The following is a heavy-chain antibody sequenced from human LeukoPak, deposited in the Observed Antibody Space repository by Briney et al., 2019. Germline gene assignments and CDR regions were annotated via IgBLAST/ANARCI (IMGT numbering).Heavy chain of an antibody. J-gene: IGHJ3*02. CDR2: VSFDETYK. V-gene: IGHV3-30-3*01. Sequence: PGRSLRLSCAASGFTFSNYAMHWVRQAPGKGLEWVAVVSFDETYKYYSDPVKGRFTISRDNSKSMVSMHMNSLTTEDTGVYYCGRSSTLIVVDDALDMWGQGTMVTVSS. CDR1: GFTFSNYA. D-gene: IGHD2-15*01. CDR3: GRSSTLIVVDDALDM.